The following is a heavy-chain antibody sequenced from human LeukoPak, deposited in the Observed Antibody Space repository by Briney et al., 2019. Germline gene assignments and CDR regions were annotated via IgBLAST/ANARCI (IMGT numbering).Heavy chain of an antibody. CDR3: ARGYNYYDSSGYYYDEGWFDP. CDR1: GGTFSSYA. CDR2: IIPILGIA. Sequence: ASVKVSCKASGGTFSSYAISWVRQAPGQGLEWMGRIIPILGIANYAQKFQGRVTITADKSTSTAYMELSSLRSEDTAVYYCARGYNYYDSSGYYYDEGWFDPWGQGTLVTVSS. D-gene: IGHD3-22*01. J-gene: IGHJ5*02. V-gene: IGHV1-69*04.